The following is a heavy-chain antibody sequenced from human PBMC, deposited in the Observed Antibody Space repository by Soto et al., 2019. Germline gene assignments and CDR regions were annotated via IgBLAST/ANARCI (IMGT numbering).Heavy chain of an antibody. CDR3: EKEGQPKCGGGICFSGGFDA. CDR1: GFSFRSYA. J-gene: IGHJ5*01. CDR2: TSYDGSKK. Sequence: QVQLVESGGGVVQPGKSLRLSCVASGFSFRSYAMHWVRQAPGQGLEWVAFTSYDGSKKDYAASVKGRFTVSRGNFENIFYLEINSLRLEDTAFYYWEKEGQPKCGGGICFSGGFDAGGHGTQATVSS. D-gene: IGHD3-10*01. V-gene: IGHV3-30*18.